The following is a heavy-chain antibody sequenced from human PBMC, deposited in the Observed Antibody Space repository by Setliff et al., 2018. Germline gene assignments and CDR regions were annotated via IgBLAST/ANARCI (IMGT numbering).Heavy chain of an antibody. V-gene: IGHV7-4-1*02. Sequence: ASVQVSCKASGYTFPTYAMSWMRLAPGQGLEWMGWINTNTGNPSYAQGFTGRFVFSLDTSVSTAYLQISSLKPEDTATYYCARASRFATIVWKGDYYLDVWGKGTLVTVSS. J-gene: IGHJ6*03. CDR1: GYTFPTYA. D-gene: IGHD3-16*02. CDR3: ARASRFATIVWKGDYYLDV. CDR2: INTNTGNP.